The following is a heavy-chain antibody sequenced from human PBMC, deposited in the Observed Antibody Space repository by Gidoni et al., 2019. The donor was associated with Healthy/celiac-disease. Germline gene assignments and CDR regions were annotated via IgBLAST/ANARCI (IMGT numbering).Heavy chain of an antibody. J-gene: IGHJ2*01. CDR3: ATPQGDRSSLFWYFDL. Sequence: EVQLVQSGAEVKKPGATVKISCKVSGYTFTDYYMHWVQQSSGKGLEWMGLVDPEDGETISAEKFQGRVTITADTSTDTAYMELSSLRSEDTAVYYCATPQGDRSSLFWYFDLWGRGTLVTVSS. V-gene: IGHV1-69-2*01. CDR2: VDPEDGET. D-gene: IGHD2-21*01. CDR1: GYTFTDYY.